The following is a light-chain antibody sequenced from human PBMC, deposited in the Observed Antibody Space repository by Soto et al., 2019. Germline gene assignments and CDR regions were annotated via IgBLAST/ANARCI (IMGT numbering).Light chain of an antibody. V-gene: IGLV2-11*01. Sequence: QSVLTQPRSVSGSPGQSVTISCTGTSSDVGGYNYVSWYQQHPGKAPKFIIYDVNKRPPGVPDRFSGSKSGTTVSLTISGLQADDEADYYCCSYAGSYTMLFGGGTKLTVL. CDR3: CSYAGSYTML. CDR1: SSDVGGYNY. CDR2: DVN. J-gene: IGLJ2*01.